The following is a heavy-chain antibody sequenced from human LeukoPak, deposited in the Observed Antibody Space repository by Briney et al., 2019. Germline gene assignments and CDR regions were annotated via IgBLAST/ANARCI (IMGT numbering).Heavy chain of an antibody. D-gene: IGHD5-12*01. J-gene: IGHJ3*02. Sequence: SETLSLTCTVSGGSISGHYCSWVRQPAGKGLEWIGRIYTSGSTNYNPSLKSRVTMSVDTSKNQFSLKLSSVTAADTAVYYCARDSGRGAFDIWGQGTMVTVSS. CDR1: GGSISGHY. V-gene: IGHV4-4*07. CDR2: IYTSGST. CDR3: ARDSGRGAFDI.